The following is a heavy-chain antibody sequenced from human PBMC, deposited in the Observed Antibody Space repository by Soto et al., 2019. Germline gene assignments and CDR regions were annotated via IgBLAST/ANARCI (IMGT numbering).Heavy chain of an antibody. V-gene: IGHV1-2*04. CDR3: AREGASSGYYYVPNWFDP. Sequence: ASVKVSCKASGYAFTTYNINWVRQAPGQGLEWMGWTNPNSGGTNYAQKFQGWVTMTRDTSISTAYMELSRLRSDDTAVYYCAREGASSGYYYVPNWFDPWGQGTLVTSPQ. CDR2: TNPNSGGT. CDR1: GYAFTTYN. D-gene: IGHD3-22*01. J-gene: IGHJ5*02.